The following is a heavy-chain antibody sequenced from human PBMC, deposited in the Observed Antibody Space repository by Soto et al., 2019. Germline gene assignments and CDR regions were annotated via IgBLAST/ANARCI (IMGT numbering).Heavy chain of an antibody. Sequence: QVQLVQSGAEVKKPGSSVKVSCKASGGTFSSYPINWVRQAPGQGLEWMGGVIPIFGTTHYAQKFQGRVTTTADESTTKASMEMRSLRPDDTAVYYCARDGSTSPYYYGMAVWGQGTTVTVSS. J-gene: IGHJ6*02. V-gene: IGHV1-69*01. CDR2: VIPIFGTT. D-gene: IGHD2-2*03. CDR1: GGTFSSYP. CDR3: ARDGSTSPYYYGMAV.